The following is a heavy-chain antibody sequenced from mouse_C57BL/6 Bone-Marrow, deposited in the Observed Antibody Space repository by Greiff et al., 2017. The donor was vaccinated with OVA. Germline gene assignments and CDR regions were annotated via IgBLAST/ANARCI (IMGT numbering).Heavy chain of an antibody. J-gene: IGHJ2*01. V-gene: IGHV2-5*01. D-gene: IGHD1-1*01. CDR2: IWRGGST. CDR1: GFSLTSYG. Sequence: VKLVESGPGLVQPSQSLSITCTVSGFSLTSYGVHWVRQSPGKGLEWLGVIWRGGSTDYNAAFMSRLSITKDNSKSQVFFKMNSLQADDTAIYYCAKNLDGSSYYFDYWGQGTTLTVSS. CDR3: AKNLDGSSYYFDY.